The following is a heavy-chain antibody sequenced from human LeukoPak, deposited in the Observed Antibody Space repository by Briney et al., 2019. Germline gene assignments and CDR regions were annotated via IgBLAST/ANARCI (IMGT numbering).Heavy chain of an antibody. CDR1: GFTFSSYA. CDR3: ARNDYSSSSYFY. Sequence: GGSLRLSCAASGFTFSSYAMHWVRQAPGKGLEWVSYISSGGSAIYYADSVKGRFTVSRDNAKNSLYLQMNSLRAEDTAVYYCARNDYSSSSYFYWGQGTLVTVSS. V-gene: IGHV3-48*03. D-gene: IGHD6-6*01. J-gene: IGHJ4*02. CDR2: ISSGGSAI.